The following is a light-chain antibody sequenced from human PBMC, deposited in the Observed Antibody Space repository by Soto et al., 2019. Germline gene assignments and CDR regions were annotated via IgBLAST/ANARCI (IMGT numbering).Light chain of an antibody. Sequence: DIQMTQSPSSLSASVGDRFTITFLASQAIGNYLNWYQQKPGKAPNLLIFGATTLQSGVPSRFSGSGYGTNFTLIISVLQPEDFAIYYCQQCHATPLTFGQGTRLEIK. J-gene: IGKJ5*01. V-gene: IGKV1-39*01. CDR1: QAIGNY. CDR2: GAT. CDR3: QQCHATPLT.